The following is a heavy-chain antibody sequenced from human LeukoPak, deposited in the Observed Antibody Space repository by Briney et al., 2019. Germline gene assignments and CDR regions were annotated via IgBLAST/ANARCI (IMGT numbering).Heavy chain of an antibody. CDR3: AREVEYGSSWYDYNWFDP. CDR1: GYTFTGYY. J-gene: IGHJ5*02. Sequence: ASVKVSCKASGYTFTGYYMHWVRQAPGQGLEWMGWINPNSGGTNYAQKFQGRVTMTRDTSISTAYMELSRLRSDDTAVYYCAREVEYGSSWYDYNWFDPWGQGTLVTVSS. D-gene: IGHD6-13*01. V-gene: IGHV1-2*02. CDR2: INPNSGGT.